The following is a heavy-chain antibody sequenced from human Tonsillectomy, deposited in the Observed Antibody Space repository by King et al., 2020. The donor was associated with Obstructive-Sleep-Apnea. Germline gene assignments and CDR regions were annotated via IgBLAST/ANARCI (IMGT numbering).Heavy chain of an antibody. CDR3: AKLTTNINYGSGSPEDDAFDI. V-gene: IGHV3-30*18. D-gene: IGHD3-10*01. Sequence: VQLVESGGGVVQPGRSLRLSCAASGFTFSSYGMHWVRQAPGKGLEWVAVISYDGSNKYYADSVKGRFTISRDNSKNTLYLQMNSLRAEDTAVYYCAKLTTNINYGSGSPEDDAFDIWGQGTMVTVSS. CDR1: GFTFSSYG. CDR2: ISYDGSNK. J-gene: IGHJ3*02.